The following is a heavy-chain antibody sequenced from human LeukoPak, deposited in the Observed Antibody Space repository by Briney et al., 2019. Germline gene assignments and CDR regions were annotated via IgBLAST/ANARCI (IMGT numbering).Heavy chain of an antibody. CDR2: ISESGSGT. Sequence: GGSLRLSCAASGFTFSSYAMSWVRQAPGKGLEWVSSISESGSGTYYADSVKGRFTISRDNAKNSLYLQMNSLRAEDTAVYYCATGLGYCSGGSGYSGVASIYWGQGTLVTVSS. D-gene: IGHD2-15*01. J-gene: IGHJ4*02. CDR1: GFTFSSYA. V-gene: IGHV3-23*01. CDR3: ATGLGYCSGGSGYSGVASIY.